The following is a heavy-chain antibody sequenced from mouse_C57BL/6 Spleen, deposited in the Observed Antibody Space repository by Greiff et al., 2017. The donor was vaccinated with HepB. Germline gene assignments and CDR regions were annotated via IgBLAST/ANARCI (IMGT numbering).Heavy chain of an antibody. CDR2: IYPGDGDT. D-gene: IGHD2-1*01. CDR3: ARSGDGNYVFYFDY. CDR1: GYAFSSSW. J-gene: IGHJ2*01. Sequence: QVQLKQSGPELVKPGASVKISCKASGYAFSSSWMNWVKQRPGKGLEWIGRIYPGDGDTNYNGKFKGKATLTADKSSSTAYMQLSSLTSEDSAVYFCARSGDGNYVFYFDYWGQGTTLTVSS. V-gene: IGHV1-82*01.